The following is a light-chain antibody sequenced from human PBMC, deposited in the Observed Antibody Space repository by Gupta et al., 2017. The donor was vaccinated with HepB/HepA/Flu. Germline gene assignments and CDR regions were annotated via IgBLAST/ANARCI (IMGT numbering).Light chain of an antibody. Sequence: EIVLTQSPGTLSLSPGERATLSCRASQSVSSSYLAWYQQKPGQAPRLLIYASSSRATGIPDRFSGSGSGTDFTLTSTRLEPEDFAVYYWQQDGNFITFGGGTKVEIK. J-gene: IGKJ4*01. CDR2: ASS. CDR1: QSVSSSY. CDR3: QQDGNFIT. V-gene: IGKV3-20*01.